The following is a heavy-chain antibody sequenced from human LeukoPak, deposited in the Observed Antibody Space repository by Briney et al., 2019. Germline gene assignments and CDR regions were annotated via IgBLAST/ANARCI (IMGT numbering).Heavy chain of an antibody. CDR3: TTDVPPGNWNYLSTF. CDR2: IKSKTDGGTT. CDR1: GFTFSNAW. D-gene: IGHD1-7*01. J-gene: IGHJ4*02. Sequence: GGSLRLSCAASGFTFSNAWMSWVRQAPGKGLEWVGRIKSKTDGGTTDYAAPVKGRFTISRDDSKNTLYLQMNSLKTEDTAVYYCTTDVPPGNWNYLSTFWGQGTLVTVSS. V-gene: IGHV3-15*01.